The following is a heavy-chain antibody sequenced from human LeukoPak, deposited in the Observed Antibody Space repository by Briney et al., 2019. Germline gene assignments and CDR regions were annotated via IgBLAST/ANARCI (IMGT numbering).Heavy chain of an antibody. D-gene: IGHD5-12*01. CDR2: IYYSGST. J-gene: IGHJ6*02. V-gene: IGHV4-31*03. CDR3: ARDRGNSGYDWTNGYYGMDV. Sequence: SETLSLTCTVSGGSTRSSSVYWGWIRQPPGMGLEWIGYIYYSGSTYYNPSLKSRVTISVDTSKNQFSLKLSSVTAADTAVYYCARDRGNSGYDWTNGYYGMDVWGQGTTVTVSS. CDR1: GGSTRSSSVY.